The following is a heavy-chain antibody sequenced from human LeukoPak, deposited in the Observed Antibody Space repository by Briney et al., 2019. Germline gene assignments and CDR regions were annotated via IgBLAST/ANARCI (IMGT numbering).Heavy chain of an antibody. CDR1: GGSFSGYY. CDR3: GXXXXXAGPYXXDY. CDR2: INHSGST. V-gene: IGHV4-34*01. Sequence: PXETLXXXCAVYGGSFSGYYWSWIRQSPGKGLEWIGEINHSGSTNYNPSLKSRVTISVDTSKNQFSLKLSSVTAADTAVYYCGXXXXXAGPYXXDYWGQGTXVTVSS. D-gene: IGHD6-13*01. J-gene: IGHJ4*02.